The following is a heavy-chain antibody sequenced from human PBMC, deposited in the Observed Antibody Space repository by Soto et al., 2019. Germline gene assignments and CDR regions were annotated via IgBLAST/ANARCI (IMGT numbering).Heavy chain of an antibody. CDR3: AKEGEHSSGWANFDY. Sequence: PGGSLRLSCAASGFTFSSYSMSWVRPAPGKGLEWVSAISGSGVSTYYADSVKGRFTISRDNSKNTLYLQMNSLRAEDTAVYYCAKEGEHSSGWANFDYWGQGTLVTVSS. CDR2: ISGSGVST. CDR1: GFTFSSYS. J-gene: IGHJ4*02. D-gene: IGHD6-19*01. V-gene: IGHV3-23*01.